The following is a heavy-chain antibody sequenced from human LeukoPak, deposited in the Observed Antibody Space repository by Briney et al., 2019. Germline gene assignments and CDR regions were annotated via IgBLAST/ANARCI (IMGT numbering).Heavy chain of an antibody. D-gene: IGHD4-17*01. CDR1: GGTFSSYA. V-gene: IGHV1-69*13. Sequence: SVKVSCMASGGTFSSYAISWVRQAPGQGLEWMGGIIPIFGTANYAQKFQGRVTITADESTSTAYMELSSLRSEDTAVYYCARGPTVTTTFDYWGQGTLVTVSS. CDR3: ARGPTVTTTFDY. J-gene: IGHJ4*02. CDR2: IIPIFGTA.